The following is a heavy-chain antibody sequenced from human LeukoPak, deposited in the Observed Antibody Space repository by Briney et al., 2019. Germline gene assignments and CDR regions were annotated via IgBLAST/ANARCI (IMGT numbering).Heavy chain of an antibody. D-gene: IGHD6-13*01. CDR1: VYSISSGYY. Sequence: SETLSLTCTVSVYSISSGYYWGWIRQPPGKGLEWIGSISHSGTTYYNPSLKSRVTISVDTSKNQFSLKVSSVTAADTAVYYCARDLGSSKYFQHWGQGTLVTVSS. CDR2: ISHSGTT. CDR3: ARDLGSSKYFQH. V-gene: IGHV4-38-2*02. J-gene: IGHJ1*01.